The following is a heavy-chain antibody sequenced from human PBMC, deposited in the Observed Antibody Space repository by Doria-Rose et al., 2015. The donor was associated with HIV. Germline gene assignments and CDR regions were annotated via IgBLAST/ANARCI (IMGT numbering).Heavy chain of an antibody. V-gene: IGHV2-26*01. CDR2: IFSDNER. Sequence: QVTLKESGPVLVKPTETLTLTCTVSGVSLSSPGMSVSWIRQPPGKALEWLANIFSDNERSHNTSLKSRPTISRGTSKSQVVLTMTDMDPVDTATYYCARIKSSRWYHKYYFDFWGQGTLVIVSA. CDR1: GVSLSSPGMS. CDR3: ARIKSSRWYHKYYFDF. J-gene: IGHJ4*02. D-gene: IGHD6-13*01.